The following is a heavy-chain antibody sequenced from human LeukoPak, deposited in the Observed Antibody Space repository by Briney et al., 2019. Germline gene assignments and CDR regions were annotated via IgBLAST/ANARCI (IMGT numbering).Heavy chain of an antibody. CDR1: GFTFSEFS. J-gene: IGHJ4*02. CDR3: VTAPRYSAYVPFDY. D-gene: IGHD5-12*01. CDR2: FHTEDGAT. Sequence: GASVKVSRKISGFTFSEFSMHWVRQTPGKGLEWMGGFHTEDGATVYAPKFQGRVTMTEDTSTNAAYMDLSSLTSEDTALYYCVTAPRYSAYVPFDYWGQGTLVTVSS. V-gene: IGHV1-24*01.